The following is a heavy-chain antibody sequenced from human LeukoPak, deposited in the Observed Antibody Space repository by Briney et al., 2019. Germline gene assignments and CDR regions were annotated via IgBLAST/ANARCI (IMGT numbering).Heavy chain of an antibody. CDR1: GDSISSYY. Sequence: SETQSLTCTVSGDSISSYYWSWIRQPPGKGLEWIGYIYYSRSTNYNPSLKSRVTISIDTSKNQFSLKLNSVTAADTAVYYCARHGANRQQLVMAFDIWGQGTMVTVSS. CDR3: ARHGANRQQLVMAFDI. CDR2: IYYSRST. D-gene: IGHD6-13*01. J-gene: IGHJ3*02. V-gene: IGHV4-59*08.